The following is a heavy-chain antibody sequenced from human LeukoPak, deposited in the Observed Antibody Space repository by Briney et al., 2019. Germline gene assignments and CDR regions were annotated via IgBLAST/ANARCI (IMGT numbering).Heavy chain of an antibody. CDR3: AREFYCGGDCFAFDY. J-gene: IGHJ4*02. Sequence: SQTLSLTCTVSGGSISSGDYYWSWVRQPPGTGLEWIGYIYYSGSTYYNPSLKSRITISVDTSKNQFSLKLSSVTAADTAVYFCAREFYCGGDCFAFDYWGQGTLVTASS. V-gene: IGHV4-30-4*01. D-gene: IGHD2-21*02. CDR2: IYYSGST. CDR1: GGSISSGDYY.